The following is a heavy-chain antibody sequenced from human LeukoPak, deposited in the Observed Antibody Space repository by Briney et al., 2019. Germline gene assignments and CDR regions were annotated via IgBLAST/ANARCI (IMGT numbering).Heavy chain of an antibody. V-gene: IGHV3-53*05. Sequence: GGSLRLSCAASGFTVSSNYMSWVRQAPGKGLEWVSVIYSGGSTYYADSVRGRFTISRDNSKNTLYLQMNSLRAEDTAVYYCAKDPLAYCGGDCSPGGAFDIWGQGTMVTVSS. CDR1: GFTVSSNY. D-gene: IGHD2-21*01. J-gene: IGHJ3*02. CDR2: IYSGGST. CDR3: AKDPLAYCGGDCSPGGAFDI.